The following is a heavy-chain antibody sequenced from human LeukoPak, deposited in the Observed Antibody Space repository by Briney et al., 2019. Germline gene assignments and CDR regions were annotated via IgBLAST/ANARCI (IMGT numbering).Heavy chain of an antibody. D-gene: IGHD3-10*01. V-gene: IGHV3-21*01. CDR3: ARSGGYYYYYMDV. Sequence: NPGGSLRLSCAASGFTFSNYAMSWVRQAPGKGLEWVSSISSSSSYIYYADSVKGRFTISRDNAKNSLYLQMNSLRAEDTAVYYCARSGGYYYYYMDVWGKGTTVTVSS. CDR2: ISSSSSYI. J-gene: IGHJ6*03. CDR1: GFTFSNYA.